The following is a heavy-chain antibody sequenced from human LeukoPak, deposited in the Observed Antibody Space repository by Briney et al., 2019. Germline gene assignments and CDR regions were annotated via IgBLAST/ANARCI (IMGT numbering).Heavy chain of an antibody. D-gene: IGHD3/OR15-3a*01. CDR1: GYTFTSYY. Sequence: GASVKVSCKASGYTFTSYYMHWVRQAPGQGLEWMGWINPNSGGTNYAQKFQGRVTMTRDTSISTVYMELSSLRSEDTAVYYCAREAVTIFALVRTQTTKRPHRFDPWGQGTLVTVSS. CDR3: AREAVTIFALVRTQTTKRPHRFDP. J-gene: IGHJ5*02. V-gene: IGHV1-2*02. CDR2: INPNSGGT.